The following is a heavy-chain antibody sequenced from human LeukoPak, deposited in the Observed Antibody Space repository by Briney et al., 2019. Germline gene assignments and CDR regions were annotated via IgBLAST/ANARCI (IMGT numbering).Heavy chain of an antibody. J-gene: IGHJ3*02. Sequence: GGSLRLSCAASGFTFSNYWMTWVRQAPGKGLEWVATIKQDGSEIYYVDSVRGRFTISRDNAKNSLYLQMNSLRAEDTAVYYCARGQNAFDIWGQGTMVTVSS. CDR2: IKQDGSEI. V-gene: IGHV3-7*01. CDR1: GFTFSNYW. CDR3: ARGQNAFDI.